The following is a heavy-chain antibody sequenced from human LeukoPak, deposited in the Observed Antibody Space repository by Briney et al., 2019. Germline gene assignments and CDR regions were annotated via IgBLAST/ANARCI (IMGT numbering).Heavy chain of an antibody. J-gene: IGHJ6*03. V-gene: IGHV3-30*02. Sequence: GGSLRLSCAASGFTFSSYGMHWVRQAPGKGLEWVAFIRYDGSNKYYADSVKGRFTISRDNSKNTLYLQMSSLRAEDTAVYYCAKVPYSSGWYSYYYYMDVWGKGTTVTISS. CDR3: AKVPYSSGWYSYYYYMDV. D-gene: IGHD6-19*01. CDR2: IRYDGSNK. CDR1: GFTFSSYG.